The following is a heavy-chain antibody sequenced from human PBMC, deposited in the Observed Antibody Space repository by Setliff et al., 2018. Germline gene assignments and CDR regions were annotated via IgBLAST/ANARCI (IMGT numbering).Heavy chain of an antibody. CDR2: IGVYSGNT. D-gene: IGHD3-22*01. CDR1: GYTFRQSI. CDR3: ARINFYVSSGYYYAPEL. V-gene: IGHV1-18*01. J-gene: IGHJ4*02. Sequence: ASVKVSCKASGYTFRQSIVSWVRQAPGQGLEWLGWIGVYSGNTYSAQRFRGRVSLTTDESTNTAYLELRSLRADDTAVYYCARINFYVSSGYYYAPELWGQGTTVTVSS.